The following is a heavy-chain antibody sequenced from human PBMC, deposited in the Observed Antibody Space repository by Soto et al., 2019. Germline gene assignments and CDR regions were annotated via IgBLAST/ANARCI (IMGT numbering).Heavy chain of an antibody. CDR1: GFTFGSYA. V-gene: IGHV3-23*01. CDR2: ISGGGDIT. Sequence: EVQLLESGGGLVQPGGSLRLSCAASGFTFGSYAMSWVRQAPGKGLEWVSAISGGGDITYYADSVKGRFTISRDNSKNTLYLHMNSLRAEDTAVYYCAKGSCSSTSCSLDYWGQGTLVTVSS. D-gene: IGHD2-2*01. J-gene: IGHJ4*02. CDR3: AKGSCSSTSCSLDY.